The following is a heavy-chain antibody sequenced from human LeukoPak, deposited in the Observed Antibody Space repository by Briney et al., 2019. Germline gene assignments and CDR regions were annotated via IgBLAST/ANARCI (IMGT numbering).Heavy chain of an antibody. CDR1: GGSINNYY. Sequence: SETLSLTCTASGGSINNYYWNWIRQAPGKGLEWIGFIYYSGISNYNPSLKSRVTISVDTSRNQFSLSLTSVTTADTAVYYCARESLGALDSWGQGTVLTVSS. D-gene: IGHD3-16*01. CDR3: ARESLGALDS. J-gene: IGHJ4*02. V-gene: IGHV4-59*13. CDR2: IYYSGIS.